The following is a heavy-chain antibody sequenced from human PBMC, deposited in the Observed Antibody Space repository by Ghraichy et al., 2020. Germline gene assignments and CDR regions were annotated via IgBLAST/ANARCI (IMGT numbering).Heavy chain of an antibody. J-gene: IGHJ6*02. Sequence: SETLSLTCTVSGGSISSYYWSWIRQPPGKGLEWIGYIYYSGSTNYNPSLKSRVTISVDTSKNQFSLKLSSVTAADTAVYYCARVGGSHSNTPYYYYGMDVWGQGTTVTVSS. D-gene: IGHD4-11*01. CDR3: ARVGGSHSNTPYYYYGMDV. V-gene: IGHV4-59*01. CDR2: IYYSGST. CDR1: GGSISSYY.